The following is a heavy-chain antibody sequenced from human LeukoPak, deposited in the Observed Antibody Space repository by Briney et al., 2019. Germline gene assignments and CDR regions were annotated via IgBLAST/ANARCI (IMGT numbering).Heavy chain of an antibody. V-gene: IGHV3-53*01. CDR3: ANFWYAGNEGGSVGY. CDR1: GFTVSTNY. J-gene: IGHJ4*02. D-gene: IGHD4-23*01. CDR2: IHISGDT. Sequence: PGGSLRLSCAASGFTVSTNYMSWVRQAPGKGLEWVSVIHISGDTYYSDSVKGRFTISRDDSKNTVYLQMNSLRAEDTAVYFCANFWYAGNEGGSVGYWGQGTLVTVS.